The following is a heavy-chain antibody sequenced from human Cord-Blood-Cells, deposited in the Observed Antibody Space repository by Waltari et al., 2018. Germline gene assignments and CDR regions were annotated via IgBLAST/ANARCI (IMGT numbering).Heavy chain of an antibody. CDR1: GFTFSSYS. V-gene: IGHV3-21*01. CDR3: ARGTLIVGALIDI. Sequence: EVQLVESGGGLVKPGGSLRLSCAASGFTFSSYSMNWVRQAPGKRLEWVSSISSSSSYIYYADSVKGRFTISRDNAKNSLYLQMNSLRAEDTAVYYCARGTLIVGALIDIWGQGTMVTVSS. J-gene: IGHJ3*02. CDR2: ISSSSSYI. D-gene: IGHD1-26*01.